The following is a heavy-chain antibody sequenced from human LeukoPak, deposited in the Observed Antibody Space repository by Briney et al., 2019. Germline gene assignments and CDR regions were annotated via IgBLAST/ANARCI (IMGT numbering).Heavy chain of an antibody. V-gene: IGHV1-2*02. J-gene: IGHJ4*02. CDR3: ARDRSGSYYYFDY. CDR1: GYTFTDYY. CDR2: INPNSGGT. Sequence: ASVKVSCKASGYTFTDYYMHWVRQAPGQGLEWMGWINPNSGGTNYAQKFQGRVTMTRDTSISTAYMELSRLRSDDTAVYYCARDRSGSYYYFDYWGQGTLVTVSS. D-gene: IGHD1-26*01.